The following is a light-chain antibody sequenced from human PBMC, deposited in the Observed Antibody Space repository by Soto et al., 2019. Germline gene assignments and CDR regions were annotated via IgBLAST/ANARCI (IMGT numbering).Light chain of an antibody. Sequence: DIQMTQSPSTLSASVGDTVTITCRASQSISSYLAWYQQKPGKAPKLLMYDASSVERGVPSRFSGSGSGTEFTLSISSLKPDDFATYYCQQYKSDFRTFGQGTKVDIK. CDR3: QQYKSDFRT. CDR2: DAS. CDR1: QSISSY. J-gene: IGKJ1*01. V-gene: IGKV1-5*01.